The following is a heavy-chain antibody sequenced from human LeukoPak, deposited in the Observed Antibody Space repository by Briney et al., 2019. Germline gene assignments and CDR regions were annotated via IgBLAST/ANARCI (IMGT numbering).Heavy chain of an antibody. CDR1: GGTFSSYA. D-gene: IGHD2-21*02. CDR3: AILSDGAYCGGDCFYLDY. J-gene: IGHJ4*02. CDR2: IIPILDIA. Sequence: SVKVSCKASGGTFSSYAISWVRQAPGQGLEWMGGIIPILDIANYAQKFQGRVTITADKSTGTAYMELSSLRSEDTAVYYCAILSDGAYCGGDCFYLDYWGQGTLVTVSS. V-gene: IGHV1-69*10.